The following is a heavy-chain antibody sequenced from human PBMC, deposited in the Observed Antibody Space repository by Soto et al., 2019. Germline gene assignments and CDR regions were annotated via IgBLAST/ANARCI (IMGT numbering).Heavy chain of an antibody. D-gene: IGHD3-22*01. Sequence: ASVKVSCKASGGTFSSYAISWVRQAPGQGLEWMGGIIPIFGTANYAQKFQGRVTITADESTSTAYMELSSLRSEDTAVYYCAACYYDSSGYGPRSGGMDVWGQVTTVTVSS. J-gene: IGHJ6*02. CDR3: AACYYDSSGYGPRSGGMDV. V-gene: IGHV1-69*13. CDR2: IIPIFGTA. CDR1: GGTFSSYA.